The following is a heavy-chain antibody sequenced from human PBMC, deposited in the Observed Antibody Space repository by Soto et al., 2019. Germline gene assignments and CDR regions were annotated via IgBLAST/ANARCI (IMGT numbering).Heavy chain of an antibody. CDR3: ATGVTVIGTFDF. CDR1: GHTLTELP. Sequence: QVQLTQSGPEVKKPGASVKVSCKVSGHTLTELPMHWVRQAPGKGLEWMGGFDPEDGETIYAQEFQGRVTMTEDPSTDTAYMELSGLTSEDTAVFYCATGVTVIGTFDFWGQGTLLSVSS. D-gene: IGHD2-21*01. V-gene: IGHV1-24*01. CDR2: FDPEDGET. J-gene: IGHJ4*02.